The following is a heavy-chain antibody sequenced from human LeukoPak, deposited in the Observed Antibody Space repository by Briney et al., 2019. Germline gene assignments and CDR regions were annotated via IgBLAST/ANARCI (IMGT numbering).Heavy chain of an antibody. Sequence: PGGSLRLSCAASGFTFSSYWMHWVRQAPGKGLEWVAVISYDGSTKYYADSVKGRFTISRDNSKNTLYLQMNSLRAEDTAVYYCARGSIVVTITGVFDIWGQGTMVTVSS. CDR3: ARGSIVVTITGVFDI. D-gene: IGHD3-22*01. CDR1: GFTFSSYW. CDR2: ISYDGSTK. J-gene: IGHJ3*02. V-gene: IGHV3-30*03.